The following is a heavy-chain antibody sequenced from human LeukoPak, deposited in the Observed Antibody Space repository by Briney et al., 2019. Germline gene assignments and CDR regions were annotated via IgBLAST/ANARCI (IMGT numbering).Heavy chain of an antibody. D-gene: IGHD5-12*01. CDR3: ARVRRDIVATIPPYFDY. CDR2: INHSGRT. Sequence: PSETLSLTCAVYGGSFSGYYWSWIRQPPGKGLEWIGEINHSGRTNYNPSLKRRVTISVDTSKNQFSLKLSSVTAADTAMYYCARVRRDIVATIPPYFDYWGQGTLVTVSS. V-gene: IGHV4-34*01. CDR1: GGSFSGYY. J-gene: IGHJ4*02.